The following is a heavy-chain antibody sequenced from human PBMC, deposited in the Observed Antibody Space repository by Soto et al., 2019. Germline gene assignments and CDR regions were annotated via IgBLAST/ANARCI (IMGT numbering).Heavy chain of an antibody. CDR2: IKQDGSEK. J-gene: IGHJ4*02. D-gene: IGHD3-9*01. CDR1: GFTFSSYW. CDR3: ARDLRLFLTGQPSDY. Sequence: GGSLRLSCAASGFTFSSYWMSWVRQAPGKGLEWVANIKQDGSEKYYVDSVKGRFTISRDNAKNSLYLQMNSLRAEDTAVYYCARDLRLFLTGQPSDYWGQGTLVTVSS. V-gene: IGHV3-7*01.